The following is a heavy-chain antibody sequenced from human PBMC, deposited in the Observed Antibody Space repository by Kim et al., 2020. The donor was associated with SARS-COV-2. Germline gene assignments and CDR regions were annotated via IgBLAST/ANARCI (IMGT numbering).Heavy chain of an antibody. Sequence: TYADPVKGRFTISRDNAKNTLYLQMNSLRVEDSAVYYCARDMYSREGGGYSGQGTLVTVSS. CDR3: ARDMYSREGGGY. J-gene: IGHJ4*02. V-gene: IGHV3-74*01. D-gene: IGHD6-13*01.